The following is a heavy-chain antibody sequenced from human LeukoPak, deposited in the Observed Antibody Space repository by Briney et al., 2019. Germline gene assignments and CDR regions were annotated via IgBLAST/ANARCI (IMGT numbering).Heavy chain of an antibody. Sequence: GGSLRLSCAASGFTFSSYEMNWVRQAPGKGLEWVSYISSSGSTIYYADSVKGRFTISRDNAKNSLYLQMNSLRAEDTADYYCARGAVTYDYWGQGTLVTVSS. CDR2: ISSSGSTI. D-gene: IGHD4-17*01. V-gene: IGHV3-48*03. CDR1: GFTFSSYE. J-gene: IGHJ4*02. CDR3: ARGAVTYDY.